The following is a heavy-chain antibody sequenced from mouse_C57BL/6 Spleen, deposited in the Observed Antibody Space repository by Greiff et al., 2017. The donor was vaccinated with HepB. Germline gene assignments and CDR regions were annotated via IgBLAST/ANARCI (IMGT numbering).Heavy chain of an antibody. CDR3: ARWGITTDGYYAMDY. V-gene: IGHV1-50*01. CDR2: IDPSDSYT. J-gene: IGHJ4*01. D-gene: IGHD2-4*01. Sequence: VQLQQPGAELVKPGASVKLSCKASGYTFTSYWMQWVKQRPGQGLEWIGEIDPSDSYTNYNQKFKGKATLTVATSSSTAYMQLSSLTSEDSAVYYCARWGITTDGYYAMDYWGQGTSGTVSS. CDR1: GYTFTSYW.